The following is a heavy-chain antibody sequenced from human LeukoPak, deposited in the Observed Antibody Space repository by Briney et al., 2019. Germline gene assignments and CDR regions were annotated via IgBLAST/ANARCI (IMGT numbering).Heavy chain of an antibody. J-gene: IGHJ4*02. CDR1: GFTFSTHA. CDR2: ISSDGSNK. Sequence: GGSLRLSCAASGFTFSTHAMHWVRQAPGKGLEWVAVISSDGSNKFYPDSVKGRFAISRDNSKNTLDLQMNSLRGEDTAVYYCARDSRTAAGTFDYWGQGILVTVSS. D-gene: IGHD6-13*01. V-gene: IGHV3-30*09. CDR3: ARDSRTAAGTFDY.